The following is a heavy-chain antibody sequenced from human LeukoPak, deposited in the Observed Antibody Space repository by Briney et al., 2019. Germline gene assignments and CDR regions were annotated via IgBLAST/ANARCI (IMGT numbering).Heavy chain of an antibody. Sequence: GGSLRLSCAASGFTFSSYSMNWVRQAPGKGLEWVAFIRYDGSNKYYADSVKGRFTISRDNSKNTLYLQMNSLRAEDTAVYYCAKFAYSSSSSVDYWGQGTLVTVSS. V-gene: IGHV3-30*02. CDR2: IRYDGSNK. CDR1: GFTFSSYS. J-gene: IGHJ4*02. CDR3: AKFAYSSSSSVDY. D-gene: IGHD6-6*01.